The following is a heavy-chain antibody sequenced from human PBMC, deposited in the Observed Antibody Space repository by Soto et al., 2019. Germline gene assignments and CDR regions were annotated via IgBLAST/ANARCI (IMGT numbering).Heavy chain of an antibody. V-gene: IGHV4-39*01. CDR2: VSYSGST. CDR3: ASLAWGLLWCGDPLGYYGMDV. D-gene: IGHD3-10*01. CDR1: GGSISRCSYY. J-gene: IGHJ6*02. Sequence: SEKLSLTCIVSGGSISRCSYYWGGFRHPPGKGLEWIGSVSYSGSTYYNPSLKPPVTRPVDTSKNQFSLQLSSVTAADTAVYSCASLAWGLLWCGDPLGYYGMDVWGQGTTVT.